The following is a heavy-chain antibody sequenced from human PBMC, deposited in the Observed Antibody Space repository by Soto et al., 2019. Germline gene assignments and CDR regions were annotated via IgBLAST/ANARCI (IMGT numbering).Heavy chain of an antibody. V-gene: IGHV4-39*01. D-gene: IGHD1-26*01. CDR2: IYYSGST. CDR1: GGSISSSSYY. CDR3: AKGSGSYYFPALGFDY. Sequence: QLQLQESGPGLVKPSETLSLTCTVSGGSISSSSYYWGWIRQPPGKGLEWIGSIYYSGSTYYNPSLKSRVTISVDTSKNQFSLKLSSVTAADTAVYYCAKGSGSYYFPALGFDYWGQGTLVTVSS. J-gene: IGHJ4*02.